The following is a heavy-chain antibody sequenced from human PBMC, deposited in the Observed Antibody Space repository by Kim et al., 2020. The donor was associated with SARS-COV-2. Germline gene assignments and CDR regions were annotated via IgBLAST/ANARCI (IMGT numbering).Heavy chain of an antibody. D-gene: IGHD2-21*02. V-gene: IGHV3-11*06. J-gene: IGHJ4*02. Sequence: VKGRCTITRDNAKNYMYLQMNSRRAEDTAVYYCARDAVAYCGGDCYSGYWGQGTLVTVSS. CDR3: ARDAVAYCGGDCYSGY.